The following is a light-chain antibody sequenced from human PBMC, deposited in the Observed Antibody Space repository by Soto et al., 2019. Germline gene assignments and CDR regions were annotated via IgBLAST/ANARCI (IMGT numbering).Light chain of an antibody. Sequence: EIVLTQSPGTLSLSPGESATLSCRASQSVSSSYLAWYQQTPGQTPRLLIYGASSRATGIPDRFSGSGSGTYFTLTISRLEPEDFAVYYCQQYGSSPPYTFGQGTKLEIK. CDR1: QSVSSSY. CDR3: QQYGSSPPYT. J-gene: IGKJ2*01. CDR2: GAS. V-gene: IGKV3-20*01.